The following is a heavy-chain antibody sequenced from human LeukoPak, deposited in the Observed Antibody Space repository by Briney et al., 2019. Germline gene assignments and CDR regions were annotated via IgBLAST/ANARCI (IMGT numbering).Heavy chain of an antibody. CDR3: ARGGYYYDT. J-gene: IGHJ5*02. CDR1: GGSISSYY. Sequence: SETLSLTCTVSGGSISSYYWSWIRQPPGRGLEWIGYIYYSGSTNYNPSLKSRVTISVDTSKNQFSLKPSSVTAADTAVYYCARGGYYYDTWGQGTLVTVSS. V-gene: IGHV4-59*01. CDR2: IYYSGST. D-gene: IGHD3-22*01.